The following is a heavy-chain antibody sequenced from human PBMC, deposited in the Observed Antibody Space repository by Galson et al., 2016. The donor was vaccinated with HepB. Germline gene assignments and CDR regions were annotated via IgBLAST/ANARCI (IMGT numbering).Heavy chain of an antibody. CDR1: GYTFGSYY. Sequence: SVKVSCKASGYTFGSYYIHWVRQAPGQGLEWMGIINPSGGGTRYAQKFQGRVTMTSDTSTSVMYMEVRGLRSEDTAIYYCARDRHLLGYNTLYYVRGAFDIWGQGTMITVSS. J-gene: IGHJ3*02. CDR3: ARDRHLLGYNTLYYVRGAFDI. V-gene: IGHV1-46*01. D-gene: IGHD2-8*01. CDR2: INPSGGGT.